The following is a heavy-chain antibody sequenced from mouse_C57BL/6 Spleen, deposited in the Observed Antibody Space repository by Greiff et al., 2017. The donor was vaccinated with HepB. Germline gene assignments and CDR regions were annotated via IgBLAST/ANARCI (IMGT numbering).Heavy chain of an antibody. D-gene: IGHD3-2*02. J-gene: IGHJ2*01. CDR1: GYAFSSSW. Sequence: VQLQQSGPELVKPGASVKISCKASGYAFSSSWMNWVKQRPGKGLEWIGRIYPGDGDTNYNGKFKGKATLTADKSSRTAYMQLSSLTSEESAVYFCARPDSSGYDYWGQGTTLTVSS. CDR3: ARPDSSGYDY. CDR2: IYPGDGDT. V-gene: IGHV1-82*01.